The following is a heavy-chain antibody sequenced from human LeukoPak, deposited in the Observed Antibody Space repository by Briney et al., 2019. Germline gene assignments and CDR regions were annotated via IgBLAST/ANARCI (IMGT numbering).Heavy chain of an antibody. Sequence: GGSLRLSCVASGFTFTSYGMAWVRQAPGKGLEWVSYISSSGSTIYYADSVKGRFTISRDNAKNSLYLQMNSLRAEDTAVYYCAREHLATDYDYWGQGTLVTVSS. CDR2: ISSSGSTI. CDR1: GFTFTSYG. J-gene: IGHJ4*02. V-gene: IGHV3-48*04. D-gene: IGHD5-12*01. CDR3: AREHLATDYDY.